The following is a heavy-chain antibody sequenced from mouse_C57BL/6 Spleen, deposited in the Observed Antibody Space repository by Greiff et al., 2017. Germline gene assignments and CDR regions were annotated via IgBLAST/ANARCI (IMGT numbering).Heavy chain of an antibody. CDR2: INPSSGYT. CDR3: ARRITTVVADYFDY. Sequence: VQLQQSGAELVRPGASVTLSCKASGYTFTSYWMHWVKQRPGQGLEWIGYINPSSGYTKYNQKFKDKATLTADKSSSTAYMQLSSLTYEDSAVYYCARRITTVVADYFDYWGQGTTLTVSS. CDR1: GYTFTSYW. J-gene: IGHJ2*01. D-gene: IGHD1-1*01. V-gene: IGHV1-7*01.